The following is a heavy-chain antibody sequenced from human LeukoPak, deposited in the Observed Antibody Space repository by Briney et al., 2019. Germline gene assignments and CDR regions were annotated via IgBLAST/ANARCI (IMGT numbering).Heavy chain of an antibody. CDR2: ISAYNGNT. J-gene: IGHJ4*02. D-gene: IGHD3-22*01. CDR3: ARDLGYYYDSSGNDY. Sequence: ASVKVSCKASGGTFSSYAISWVRQAPGQGLEWMGWISAYNGNTNYAQKLQGRVTMTTDTSTSTAYMELRSLRSDDTAVYYCARDLGYYYDSSGNDYWGQGTLVTVSS. CDR1: GGTFSSYA. V-gene: IGHV1-18*01.